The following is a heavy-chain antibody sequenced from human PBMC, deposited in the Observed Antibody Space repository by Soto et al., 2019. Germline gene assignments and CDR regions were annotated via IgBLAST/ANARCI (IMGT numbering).Heavy chain of an antibody. D-gene: IGHD3-22*01. Sequence: PGGSLRLSCAASGFTFSSYAMSWVRQAPGKGLESVSCISGSGGTTYYADSVKGRFTISRDNSKNLLFLQLSSLRAEDTAVYYCAKGQPIVIRSAPIDYWGQGTLVTVSS. CDR2: ISGSGGTT. CDR1: GFTFSSYA. CDR3: AKGQPIVIRSAPIDY. V-gene: IGHV3-23*01. J-gene: IGHJ4*02.